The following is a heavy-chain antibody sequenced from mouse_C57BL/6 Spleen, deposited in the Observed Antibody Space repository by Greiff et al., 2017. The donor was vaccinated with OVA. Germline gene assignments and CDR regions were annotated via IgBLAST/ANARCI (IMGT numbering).Heavy chain of an antibody. CDR2: IYPGDGDT. CDR3: ARDYYGSRDWYFDV. V-gene: IGHV1-82*01. Sequence: VQLQQSGPELVKPGASVKISCKASGYAFSSSWMNWVKQRPGKGLEWIGRIYPGDGDTNYNGKFKGKATLTADKSSSTAYMQLSSLTSEDSAVYFGARDYYGSRDWYFDVWGTGTTVTVSS. CDR1: GYAFSSSW. D-gene: IGHD1-1*01. J-gene: IGHJ1*03.